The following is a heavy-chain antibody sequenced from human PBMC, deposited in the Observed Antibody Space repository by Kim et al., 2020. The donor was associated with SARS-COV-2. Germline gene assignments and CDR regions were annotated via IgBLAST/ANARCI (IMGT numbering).Heavy chain of an antibody. CDR3: ARDSRITMVRGVMTAFDI. Sequence: KSRVTMSVDTSKNQFSVKLSSVTAADTAVYYCARDSRITMVRGVMTAFDIWGQGTMVTVSS. D-gene: IGHD3-10*01. J-gene: IGHJ3*02. V-gene: IGHV4-4*06.